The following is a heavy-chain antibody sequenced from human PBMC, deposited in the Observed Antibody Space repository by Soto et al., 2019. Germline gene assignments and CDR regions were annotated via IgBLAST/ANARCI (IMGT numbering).Heavy chain of an antibody. V-gene: IGHV3-30*18. J-gene: IGHJ4*02. CDR1: GFSFNTFG. D-gene: IGHD4-17*01. CDR3: AKDWGHGDYVFDS. Sequence: QVQLVESGGGVVQPGRSLRLSCAASGFSFNTFGIHWVRQAPGKGLEWVALISDDGRNKYFADSVKGRFTISRDNSNNTLYLQMNSLRAEDTAVYYCAKDWGHGDYVFDSWGQGTLVIVSS. CDR2: ISDDGRNK.